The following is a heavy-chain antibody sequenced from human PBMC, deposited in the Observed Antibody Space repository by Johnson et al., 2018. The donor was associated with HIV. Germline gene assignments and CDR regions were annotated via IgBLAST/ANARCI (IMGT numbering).Heavy chain of an antibody. CDR2: IRYDGSNK. J-gene: IGHJ3*02. Sequence: QVQLVESGGGVVQPGGSLRLSCAASGFTFSSYGMHWVRQAPGKGLEWVAFIRYDGSNKYYADSVKGRFTISRDNAKNSLYLQMNSLRAEDTAVYYCARDLGTTDAFDIWGQGTMVTVSS. D-gene: IGHD7-27*01. CDR1: GFTFSSYG. CDR3: ARDLGTTDAFDI. V-gene: IGHV3-30*02.